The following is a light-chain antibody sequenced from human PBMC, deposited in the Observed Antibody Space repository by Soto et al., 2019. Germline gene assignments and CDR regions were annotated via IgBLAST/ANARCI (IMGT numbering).Light chain of an antibody. CDR2: STN. CDR1: TGAVTSNFY. V-gene: IGLV7-43*01. Sequence: QAVVTQEPSVTVSPGGTVTLTCGSSTGAVTSNFYPNWFQQRPGQAPRALIYSTNNRHSWTPARFSGSLLGGKAALTLSGVQPEDEADYYCLLFHGDSQVFGGGTQLTVL. J-gene: IGLJ2*01. CDR3: LLFHGDSQV.